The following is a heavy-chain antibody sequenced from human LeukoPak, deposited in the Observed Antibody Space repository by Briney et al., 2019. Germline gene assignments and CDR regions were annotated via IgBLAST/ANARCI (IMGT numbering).Heavy chain of an antibody. CDR1: AYTFTTYG. Sequence: ASVSVSCTASAYTFTTYGISWVRQAPGQGREWMGWISAYNGNTNNAQKFQGRVTMTRDTSTSTAYMELRSLRSDDTAVYYCGRVASSGWYSDKTWNFDLWGRGTLVTVP. V-gene: IGHV1-18*01. D-gene: IGHD6-19*01. J-gene: IGHJ2*01. CDR2: ISAYNGNT. CDR3: GRVASSGWYSDKTWNFDL.